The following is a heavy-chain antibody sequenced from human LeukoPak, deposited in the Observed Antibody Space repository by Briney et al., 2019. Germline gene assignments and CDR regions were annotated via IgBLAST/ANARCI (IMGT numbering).Heavy chain of an antibody. V-gene: IGHV3-33*01. CDR1: GFTFSSYG. CDR2: IWYDGSNK. Sequence: GGSLSLSCAASGFTFSSYGMHWVRQAPGKGLEWVAVIWYDGSNKYYADSVKGRFTISRDNSKNTLYLQMNSLRAEDTAVYYCARDGGLANFDYWGQGTLVTVSS. J-gene: IGHJ4*02. CDR3: ARDGGLANFDY. D-gene: IGHD3-16*01.